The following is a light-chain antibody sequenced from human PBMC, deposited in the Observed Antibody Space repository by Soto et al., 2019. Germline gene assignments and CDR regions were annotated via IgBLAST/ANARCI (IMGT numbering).Light chain of an antibody. CDR3: QQYGSSPWT. J-gene: IGKJ1*01. CDR2: GAS. Sequence: PGERATLSCRASQSVSSSYLAWYQQKPGQAPRLFIHGASSRATGVPERFSGSGSGTDFTLTISTLEPEDFAVYYCQQYGSSPWTFGQATTVEIK. CDR1: QSVSSSY. V-gene: IGKV3-20*01.